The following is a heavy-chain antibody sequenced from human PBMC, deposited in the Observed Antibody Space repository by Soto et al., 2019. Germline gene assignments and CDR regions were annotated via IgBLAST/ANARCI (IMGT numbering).Heavy chain of an antibody. V-gene: IGHV3-23*01. J-gene: IGHJ4*02. D-gene: IGHD3-3*01. CDR2: ISSTGRRT. CDR3: AKVANVGVVVEYFDH. CDR1: GFNFANYA. Sequence: GGSLRLSCGSSGFNFANYAMGWVCQAPGKGLEWVSGISSTGRRTYYADSVRGRFSISRDNSKNTVDLQINSLRAEDTAVYYCAKVANVGVVVEYFDHWGQGSLVTVSS.